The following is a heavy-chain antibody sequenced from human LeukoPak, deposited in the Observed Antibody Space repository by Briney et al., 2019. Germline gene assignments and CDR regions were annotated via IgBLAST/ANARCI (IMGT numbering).Heavy chain of an antibody. CDR3: ARVQAARLAHYYYYYMDV. D-gene: IGHD6-6*01. V-gene: IGHV4-4*07. CDR2: IYTSGST. Sequence: PSETLSPTCTVSGGSISSYYWSWIREPAGKGLEWIGRIYTSGSTNYNPSLKSRVTMSVDTSKNQFSLKLSSVTAADTAVYYCARVQAARLAHYYYYYMDVWGKGTTVTVSS. CDR1: GGSISSYY. J-gene: IGHJ6*03.